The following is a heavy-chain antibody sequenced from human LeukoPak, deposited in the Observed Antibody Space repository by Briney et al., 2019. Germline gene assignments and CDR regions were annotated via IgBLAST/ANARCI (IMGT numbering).Heavy chain of an antibody. CDR2: FDPEDGET. CDR3: ATPPYYCYGMDV. V-gene: IGHV1-24*01. J-gene: IGHJ6*02. CDR1: GYTLTELS. Sequence: ASVKVSCKVSGYTLTELSMHWVRQAPGKGLEWMGGFDPEDGETIYAQKFQGRVTMTEDTSTDTAYMELSSLRSEDTAVYYCATPPYYCYGMDVWGQGTTVTVSS.